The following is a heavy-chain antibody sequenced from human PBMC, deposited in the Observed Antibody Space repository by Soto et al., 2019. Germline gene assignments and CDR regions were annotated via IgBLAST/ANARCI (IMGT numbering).Heavy chain of an antibody. CDR2: IYSAGST. CDR1: GGSISDHY. Sequence: SETLSLTCSVSGGSISDHYWSWIRQPPGKGLEWIGYIYSAGSTNYNPSLKSRVTISVDTSKNDFSLKLGSVTAADTAVYYCAGALAAPGTPDFWGQGTLVPVSS. CDR3: AGALAAPGTPDF. D-gene: IGHD6-13*01. V-gene: IGHV4-59*11. J-gene: IGHJ4*02.